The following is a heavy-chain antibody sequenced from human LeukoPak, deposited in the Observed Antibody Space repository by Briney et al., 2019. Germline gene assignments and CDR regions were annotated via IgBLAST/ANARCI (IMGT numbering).Heavy chain of an antibody. CDR1: GFTFSSSW. Sequence: GGSLRLSCAASGFTFSSSWMHWVRQVPGKGLVWVSRISSDGSTTRYADSVKGRFTISRDNAKNTLYLQMNSLRAEDTAVYYCARDVYSSAGYWGQGTLVTVSS. D-gene: IGHD6-19*01. CDR2: ISSDGSTT. V-gene: IGHV3-74*01. CDR3: ARDVYSSAGY. J-gene: IGHJ4*02.